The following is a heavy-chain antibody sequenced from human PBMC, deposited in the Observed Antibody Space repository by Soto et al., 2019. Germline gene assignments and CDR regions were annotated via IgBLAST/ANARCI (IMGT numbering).Heavy chain of an antibody. Sequence: QITLKESGPTLVKPTQTLTLTCTFSGFSLSTSGVGVGWIRQPPGKALEWLALIYWDDDKRYSPSLKSRPTIAKDTSKNQVVLTMTTIDPVDTATYYCAHRRSRSWEMDYWGQGTLVTVSS. D-gene: IGHD1-26*01. V-gene: IGHV2-5*02. CDR3: AHRRSRSWEMDY. CDR2: IYWDDDK. CDR1: GFSLSTSGVG. J-gene: IGHJ4*02.